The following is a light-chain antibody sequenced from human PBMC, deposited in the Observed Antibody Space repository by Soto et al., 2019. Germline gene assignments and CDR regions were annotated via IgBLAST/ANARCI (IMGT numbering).Light chain of an antibody. CDR1: QSISSY. CDR2: AAS. V-gene: IGKV1-9*01. J-gene: IGKJ4*01. CDR3: PQVSGYPLN. Sequence: DIQMTQSPSSLSASLGDRVTITCRASQSISSYLNWYQQGPGKAPKLLIYAASTLQSGVPSRFSGSASGTELTLTISSLQPEDFATYYCPQVSGYPLNFGGGTKVDI.